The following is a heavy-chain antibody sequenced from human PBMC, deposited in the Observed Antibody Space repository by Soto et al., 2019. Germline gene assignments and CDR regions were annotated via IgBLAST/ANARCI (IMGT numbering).Heavy chain of an antibody. D-gene: IGHD4-17*01. CDR3: ARTYGDYDD. CDR2: INHSGST. J-gene: IGHJ4*02. V-gene: IGHV4-34*01. CDR1: GGSFSGYY. Sequence: PSETLSLTCAVYGGSFSGYYWSWIRQPPGKGLEWIGEINHSGSTNYNPSLKSRVTISVDTSKNQFSLKLSSVTAADTAVYYCARTYGDYDDWGQGTLVTVSS.